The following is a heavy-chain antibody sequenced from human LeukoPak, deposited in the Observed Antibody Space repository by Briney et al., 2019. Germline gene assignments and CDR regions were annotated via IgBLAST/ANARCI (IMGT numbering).Heavy chain of an antibody. CDR2: ISYDGINK. Sequence: PGGSLRLSCAASGFPFSSYGMHWVRQAPAKGLEWVAGISYDGINKYYTAPVKGRFSIFRENSKNTLYLQMTSLRTEDTASYYCAKVPAPYRGSGSYASMDVWGQGATVTVSS. J-gene: IGHJ6*01. CDR3: AKVPAPYRGSGSYASMDV. CDR1: GFPFSSYG. D-gene: IGHD3-10*01. V-gene: IGHV3-30*18.